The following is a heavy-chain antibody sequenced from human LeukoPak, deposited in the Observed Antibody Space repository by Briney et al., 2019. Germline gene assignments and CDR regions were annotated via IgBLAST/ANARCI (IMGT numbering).Heavy chain of an antibody. CDR3: AAHVDIVATMGGGSGYYYYMDV. CDR2: INPNSGGT. D-gene: IGHD5-12*01. J-gene: IGHJ6*03. V-gene: IGHV1-2*02. CDR1: GYTFTGYY. Sequence: GASVKVSCKASGYTFTGYYMHWVRQAPGQGLEWMGWINPNSGGTNYAQKFQGRVTMTRDTSISTAYMELSRLRSDDTAVYYCAAHVDIVATMGGGSGYYYYMDVWGKGTTVTVSS.